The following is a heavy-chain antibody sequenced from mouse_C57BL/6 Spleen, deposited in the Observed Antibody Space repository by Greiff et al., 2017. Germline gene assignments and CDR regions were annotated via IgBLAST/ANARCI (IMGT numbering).Heavy chain of an antibody. J-gene: IGHJ4*01. CDR3: ARGPYYYGSSPPYALDY. V-gene: IGHV14-2*01. CDR2: IDPEDGET. D-gene: IGHD1-1*01. CDR1: GFNIKDYY. Sequence: EVQVVESGAELVKPGASVKLSCTASGFNIKDYYMHWVKQRTEQGLEWIGRIDPEDGETKYAPKFQGKATITADTSSNTAYLQLSSLTSEDTAVYYGARGPYYYGSSPPYALDYWGQGTSVTVSS.